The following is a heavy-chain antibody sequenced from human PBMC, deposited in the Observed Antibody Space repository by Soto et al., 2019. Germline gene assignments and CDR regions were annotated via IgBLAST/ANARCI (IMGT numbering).Heavy chain of an antibody. CDR2: IKSNTHGGTT. CDR1: GFTLSNVW. J-gene: IGHJ4*02. D-gene: IGHD3-22*01. CDR3: TTTADINMIVLEDTIDF. Sequence: EGQLVESGGGLVKPGGSLRLSCEASGFTLSNVWMTWVRQAPGKGLEWVGRIKSNTHGGTTDYAAPVKGRCTISRDDSRNTLYLQMNVLSTEDTAVYFCTTTADINMIVLEDTIDFWGQGTLVTVSS. V-gene: IGHV3-15*01.